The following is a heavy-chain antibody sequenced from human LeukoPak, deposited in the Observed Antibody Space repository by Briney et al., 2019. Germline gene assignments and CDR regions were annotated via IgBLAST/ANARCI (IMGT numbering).Heavy chain of an antibody. Sequence: SETLSLTCAVYGGSFSGYYWSWIRQPPGKGLEWIGEINHSGSTNYNPSLKSRVTISVDTSKNQFSLKLSFVTAADTAVYYCARGPPRYSSSWFAPDYWGQGTLVTVSS. J-gene: IGHJ4*02. CDR1: GGSFSGYY. CDR2: INHSGST. CDR3: ARGPPRYSSSWFAPDY. D-gene: IGHD6-13*01. V-gene: IGHV4-34*01.